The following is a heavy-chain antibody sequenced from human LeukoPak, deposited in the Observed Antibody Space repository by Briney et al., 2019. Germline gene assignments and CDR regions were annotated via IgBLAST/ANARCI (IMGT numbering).Heavy chain of an antibody. Sequence: GGSLRLSCVVSGFTFSSYAMSWVRQAPGKGLEWVSTISRSGNSTYYPDSVKGRFTISRDNSKNTLYLQMNSLRDEDTAVYYCARANGDYGKGNWLDPWGQGTLVTVSS. CDR1: GFTFSSYA. V-gene: IGHV3-23*01. CDR2: ISRSGNST. CDR3: ARANGDYGKGNWLDP. D-gene: IGHD4-17*01. J-gene: IGHJ5*02.